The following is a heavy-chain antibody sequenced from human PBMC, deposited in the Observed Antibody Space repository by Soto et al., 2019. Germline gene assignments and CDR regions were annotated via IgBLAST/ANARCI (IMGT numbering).Heavy chain of an antibody. J-gene: IGHJ4*02. D-gene: IGHD3-22*01. CDR1: GFTFSSYG. CDR2: ISYDGSNK. V-gene: IGHV3-30*18. Sequence: GGSLRLSCAASGFTFSSYGMHWVRQAPGKGLEWVAVISYDGSNKYYADSVKGRFTISRDSSKNTLYLQMNSLRAEDTAVYYCAKEGPGDADRSGFGYWGQGTLVTVSS. CDR3: AKEGPGDADRSGFGY.